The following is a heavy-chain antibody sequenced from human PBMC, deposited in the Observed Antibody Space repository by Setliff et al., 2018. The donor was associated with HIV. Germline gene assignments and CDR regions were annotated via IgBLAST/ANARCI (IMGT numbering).Heavy chain of an antibody. Sequence: PGGSLRLSCAASGFTFTSYWMIWIRQPPGKGLEWIGYIHYTGSTTYNPSLKSRVTISVDASKNQFSLRLSSVTAADTAVYYCARRIYGNNPYFDYWSQGTLVTVSS. CDR2: IHYTGST. J-gene: IGHJ4*02. CDR1: GFTFTSYW. D-gene: IGHD4-17*01. V-gene: IGHV4-59*01. CDR3: ARRIYGNNPYFDY.